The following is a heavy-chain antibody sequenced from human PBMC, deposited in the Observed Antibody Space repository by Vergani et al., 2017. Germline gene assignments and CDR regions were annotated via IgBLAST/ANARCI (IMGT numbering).Heavy chain of an antibody. CDR1: GGSISSSSYY. V-gene: IGHV4-39*07. CDR3: ARDLYYYDSSGYPNDAFDI. D-gene: IGHD3-22*01. Sequence: QLQLQESGPGLVKPSETLSLTCTVSGGSISSSSYYWGWIRQPPGKGLEWIGSIYYSGSTYYNPSLKSRVTISVDTSKNQFSRKLSSVTAADTAVYYCARDLYYYDSSGYPNDAFDIWGQGTMVTVSS. CDR2: IYYSGST. J-gene: IGHJ3*02.